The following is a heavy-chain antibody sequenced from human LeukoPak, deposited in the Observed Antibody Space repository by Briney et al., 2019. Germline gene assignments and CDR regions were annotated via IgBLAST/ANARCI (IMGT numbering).Heavy chain of an antibody. CDR2: ISGSGGST. V-gene: IGHV3-23*01. D-gene: IGHD5-24*01. CDR1: GFTFSSYA. Sequence: GGSLRLSCAAPGFTFSSYAMSWVRQAPGKGLEWVSAISGSGGSTYYADSVKGRFTISRDNSKNTLYLQMNSLRAEDTAVYYCAKPTKRSLDAFDIWGQGTMVTVSS. CDR3: AKPTKRSLDAFDI. J-gene: IGHJ3*02.